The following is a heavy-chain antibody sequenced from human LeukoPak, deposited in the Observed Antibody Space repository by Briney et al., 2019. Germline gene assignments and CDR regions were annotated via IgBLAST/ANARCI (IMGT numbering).Heavy chain of an antibody. Sequence: SETLSLTCTVSGGSISSYYWSWIRQPPGKGLEWIGYIYYSGSTNYNPSLKSRVTISVDTSKNQFPLKLSSVTAADTAVYYCARDSNDYAPDYWGQGTLVTVSS. CDR3: ARDSNDYAPDY. CDR1: GGSISSYY. D-gene: IGHD4-17*01. V-gene: IGHV4-59*01. CDR2: IYYSGST. J-gene: IGHJ4*02.